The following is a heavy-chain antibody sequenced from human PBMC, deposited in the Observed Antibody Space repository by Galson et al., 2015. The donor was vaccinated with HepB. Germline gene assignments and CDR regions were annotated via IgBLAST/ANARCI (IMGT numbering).Heavy chain of an antibody. J-gene: IGHJ6*02. V-gene: IGHV3-30-3*01. CDR1: GFTFSSYA. Sequence: SLRLSCAASGFTFSSYAMHWVRQAPGKGLEWVAVISYDGSNKYYADSVKGRFTVSRDNSKNTLYLQMNSLRAEDTAVYYCARSQYSSSWYLYGMDVWGQGTTVPVSS. D-gene: IGHD6-13*01. CDR2: ISYDGSNK. CDR3: ARSQYSSSWYLYGMDV.